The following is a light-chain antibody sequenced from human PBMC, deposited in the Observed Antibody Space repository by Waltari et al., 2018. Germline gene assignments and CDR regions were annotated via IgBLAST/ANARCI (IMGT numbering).Light chain of an antibody. Sequence: EIVMTQSPVILSLSPGERATLSCRASQSVSSSLAWYRQKPGQAPRLLIYGASSRATGIPDRFSGSGSGTDFTLTINSLEPEDVAVYYCLQRSNWPLTFGGGTKVEMK. CDR2: GAS. CDR3: LQRSNWPLT. CDR1: QSVSSS. J-gene: IGKJ4*01. V-gene: IGKV3-15*01.